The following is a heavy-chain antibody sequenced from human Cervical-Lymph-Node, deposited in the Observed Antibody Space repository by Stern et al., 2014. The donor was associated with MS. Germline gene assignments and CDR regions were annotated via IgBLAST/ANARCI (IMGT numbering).Heavy chain of an antibody. J-gene: IGHJ4*02. V-gene: IGHV3-30*04. CDR2: ISYDGTNK. CDR1: RFTFISYA. CDR3: AREAPSRVCFDY. D-gene: IGHD5/OR15-5a*01. Sequence: VQLVESGGGVVQPGRSLRLSCAASRFTFISYAIHWVRQAPGKGLEWVALISYDGTNKYYAESVKGRFSISRDNSKNTVYLQMNSLRDDDTAVYHCAREAPSRVCFDYWGQGTLLTVSS.